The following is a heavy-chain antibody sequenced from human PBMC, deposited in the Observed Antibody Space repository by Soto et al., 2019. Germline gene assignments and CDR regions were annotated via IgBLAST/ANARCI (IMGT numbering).Heavy chain of an antibody. CDR3: ASSHAGAHITAAVH. D-gene: IGHD6-13*01. CDR1: GGSISSSSYY. J-gene: IGHJ4*02. Sequence: SETLSLTCTVSGGSISSSSYYWGWIRQPPGKGLEWIGSIFYSGSTYYNPSLKSRVTISVDTSKNQFSLKLSSVTAADTAVYYCASSHAGAHITAAVHWGQGTLVT. CDR2: IFYSGST. V-gene: IGHV4-39*01.